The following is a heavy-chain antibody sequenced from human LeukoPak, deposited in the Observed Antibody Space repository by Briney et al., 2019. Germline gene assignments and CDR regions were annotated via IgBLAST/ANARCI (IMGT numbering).Heavy chain of an antibody. J-gene: IGHJ3*01. CDR1: GFTFDNYA. V-gene: IGHV3-23*01. D-gene: IGHD2-2*01. CDR3: ARDQEEYQLVFHTFDF. CDR2: IGGSGEDT. Sequence: GGSLRLSCAASGFTFDNYAMSWVRQTPGKGLEWVSAIGGSGEDTSYADFVKGRFTISRDNSKNTLYLQMNSLRTEDTAVYYCARDQEEYQLVFHTFDFWGQGTMVTVSS.